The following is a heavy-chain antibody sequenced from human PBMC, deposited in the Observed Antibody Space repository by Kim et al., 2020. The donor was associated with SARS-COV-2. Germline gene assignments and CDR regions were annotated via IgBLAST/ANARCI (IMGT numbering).Heavy chain of an antibody. J-gene: IGHJ5*01. Sequence: SETLSLTCTVSGGSISSSNWWNWVRQPPGMGLEWIGETHHSGNTYYNPSLKSRVIISIDKSKNQFSLNLSSVTAADTAVYYCARYPVDSDSFWFDYWGQGTLVTVSS. V-gene: IGHV4-4*02. CDR2: THHSGNT. CDR3: ARYPVDSDSFWFDY. D-gene: IGHD3-22*01. CDR1: GGSISSSNW.